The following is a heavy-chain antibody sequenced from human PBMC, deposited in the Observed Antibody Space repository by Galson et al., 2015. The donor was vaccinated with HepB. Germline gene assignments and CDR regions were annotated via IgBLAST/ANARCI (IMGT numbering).Heavy chain of an antibody. V-gene: IGHV3-49*03. Sequence: SLRLSCAASGFTFGDYAMSWFRQAPGKGLEWVGFIRSKAYGGTTEYAASVKGRFTISRDDSKSIAYLQMNSLKTEDTAVYYCTRYYYDILTGSGSVVYWGQGTLVTVSS. CDR3: TRYYYDILTGSGSVVY. J-gene: IGHJ4*02. CDR2: IRSKAYGGTT. CDR1: GFTFGDYA. D-gene: IGHD3-9*01.